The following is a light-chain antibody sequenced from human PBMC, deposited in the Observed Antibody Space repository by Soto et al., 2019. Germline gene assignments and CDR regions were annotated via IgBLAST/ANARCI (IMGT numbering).Light chain of an antibody. Sequence: IVMTQSPLSLPVTPGEPASISCRSSQSLLHSNGYNFLDWYLQKPGQSPQLLIYLGSNRASGVPDRFSGSGSGTDFTLRITTVEAEDVGTYYCMQALQTPYTFGQGTKLEIK. CDR3: MQALQTPYT. J-gene: IGKJ2*01. V-gene: IGKV2-28*01. CDR2: LGS. CDR1: QSLLHSNGYNF.